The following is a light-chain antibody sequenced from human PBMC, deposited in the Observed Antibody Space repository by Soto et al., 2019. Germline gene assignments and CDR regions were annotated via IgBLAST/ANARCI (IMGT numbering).Light chain of an antibody. J-gene: IGKJ1*01. Sequence: DIQMTQSPSTLSASVGDRVTITCRASQSISSWLAWYQQKPGKAPKLLIYDASSLASGVPSRFSGTGSGTEFTLTISSLQPEDFATYFCQQSYATPRTFGQGTKV. CDR1: QSISSW. CDR2: DAS. CDR3: QQSYATPRT. V-gene: IGKV1-5*01.